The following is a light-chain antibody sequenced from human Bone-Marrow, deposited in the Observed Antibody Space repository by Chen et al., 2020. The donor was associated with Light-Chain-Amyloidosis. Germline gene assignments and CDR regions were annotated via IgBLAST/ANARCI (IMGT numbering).Light chain of an antibody. CDR3: MQALQTPGFT. CDR2: LGS. CDR1: QSLLHSNGYNY. J-gene: IGKJ4*01. Sequence: DIVMTQSPLSLPVTPGEPASISCRSSQSLLHSNGYNYLDWYLQKPGQSTQLLIYLGSNRASGVPDRFSGSGSGTDFTLKISRVEAEDVGVYCCMQALQTPGFTFGGGTKVEIK. V-gene: IGKV2-28*01.